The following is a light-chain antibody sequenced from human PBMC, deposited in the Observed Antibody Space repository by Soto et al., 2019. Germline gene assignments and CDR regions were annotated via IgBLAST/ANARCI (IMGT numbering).Light chain of an antibody. Sequence: QSALTQPPSASGSPGQSVTIYCTGTSSDVGSYNYVSWYQQHPGKAPKLMIYEVNKRPSGVPDRFSGSKSGNTASLTVSGVQAEDEADFYCSSYAGSNVVFGGGTKLTVL. CDR2: EVN. V-gene: IGLV2-8*01. CDR3: SSYAGSNVV. J-gene: IGLJ2*01. CDR1: SSDVGSYNY.